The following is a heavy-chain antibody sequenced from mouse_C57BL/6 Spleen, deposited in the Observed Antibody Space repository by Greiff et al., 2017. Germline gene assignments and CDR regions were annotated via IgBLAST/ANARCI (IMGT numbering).Heavy chain of an antibody. CDR1: GFTFSDYG. CDR2: ISSGSSTI. J-gene: IGHJ1*03. D-gene: IGHD1-1*01. CDR3: ARSYGSSYRYFDV. Sequence: EVQRVESGGGLVKPGGSLKLSCAASGFTFSDYGMHWVRQAPEKGLEWVAYISSGSSTIYYADTVKGRFTISRDNAKNTLFLQMTSLRSEDTAMXYCARSYGSSYRYFDVWGTGTTVTVSS. V-gene: IGHV5-17*01.